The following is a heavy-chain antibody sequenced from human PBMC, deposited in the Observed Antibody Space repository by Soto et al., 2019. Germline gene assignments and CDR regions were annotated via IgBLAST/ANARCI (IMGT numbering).Heavy chain of an antibody. CDR1: GYSFTSYW. CDR2: IYPGDSDT. Sequence: PGESLKISCKGSGYSFTSYWIGWVRQMPGKGLEWMGIIYPGDSDTRYSPSFQGQVTISADKSISTAYLQWSSLKASDTAMYYCARSKGNSSCWYYYYYGMDVWGQGTTVTVSS. V-gene: IGHV5-51*01. CDR3: ARSKGNSSCWYYYYYGMDV. J-gene: IGHJ6*02. D-gene: IGHD6-19*01.